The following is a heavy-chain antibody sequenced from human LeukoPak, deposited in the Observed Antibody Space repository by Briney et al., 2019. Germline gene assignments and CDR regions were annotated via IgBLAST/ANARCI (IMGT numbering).Heavy chain of an antibody. CDR1: GFTFSSYE. CDR2: ISSSGSTI. D-gene: IGHD3-10*02. CDR3: AELGMTMIGGV. J-gene: IGHJ6*04. Sequence: GGSLRLSCAASGFTFSSYEMNWVRQAPGKGLEWVSYISSSGSTIYYADSVKGRSTISRDNAKNSLYLQMNSLRAEDTAVYYCAELGMTMIGGVWGKGTTVTISS. V-gene: IGHV3-48*03.